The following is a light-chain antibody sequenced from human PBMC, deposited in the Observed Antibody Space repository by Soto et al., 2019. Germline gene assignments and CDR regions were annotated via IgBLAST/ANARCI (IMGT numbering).Light chain of an antibody. Sequence: QSALTQPASVSGSPGQSITISCTGTSSDVGGYNYVSWYQQHPDKAPKLIIYEVSNRPSGVSNRFSGSKSAYTASLTISGLQPEDEAYYYCSSYTSTNNLGVFGGGTQLTVL. CDR3: SSYTSTNNLGV. J-gene: IGLJ2*01. V-gene: IGLV2-14*01. CDR2: EVS. CDR1: SSDVGGYNY.